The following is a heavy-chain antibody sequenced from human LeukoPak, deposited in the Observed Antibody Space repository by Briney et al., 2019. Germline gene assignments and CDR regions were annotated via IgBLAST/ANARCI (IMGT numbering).Heavy chain of an antibody. Sequence: SETLSLTCAVYGGSFSGYYWSWIRQPPGKGLEWIGEINHSGSTNYNPSLKSRVTISIETSKNQFSLKVNSLTAADTAMYYCARQSGSLNNWFDPWGQGTLVTVSS. V-gene: IGHV4-34*01. D-gene: IGHD1-26*01. CDR1: GGSFSGYY. CDR3: ARQSGSLNNWFDP. CDR2: INHSGST. J-gene: IGHJ5*02.